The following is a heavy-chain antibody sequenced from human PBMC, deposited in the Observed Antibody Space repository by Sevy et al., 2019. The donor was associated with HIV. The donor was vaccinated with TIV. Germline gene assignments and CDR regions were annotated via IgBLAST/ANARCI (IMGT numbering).Heavy chain of an antibody. CDR2: TSAHNGNT. Sequence: ASVKVSCKASGYTFTNYGISWVRQAPGQGLEWMGWTSAHNGNTNYAQKLQGRVTMTTDTSTSTASMELRSLRSDDTAVYYCARDLSHTGRFGPFDIWGQGTMVTVSS. CDR1: GYTFTNYG. V-gene: IGHV1-18*01. D-gene: IGHD3-3*01. J-gene: IGHJ3*02. CDR3: ARDLSHTGRFGPFDI.